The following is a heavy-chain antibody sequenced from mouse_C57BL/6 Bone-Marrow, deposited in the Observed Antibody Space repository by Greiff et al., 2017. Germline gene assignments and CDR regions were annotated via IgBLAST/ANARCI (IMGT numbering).Heavy chain of an antibody. D-gene: IGHD3-3*01. Sequence: ASGPGLVKPSQSLSLTCSVTGYSITSGYYWNWIRQFPGNKLEWMGYISYDGSNNYNPSLKNRISITRDTSKNQFFLKLNSVTTEDTATYYCARDRGNYAMDYWGQGTSVTVSS. CDR3: ARDRGNYAMDY. CDR1: GYSITSGYY. V-gene: IGHV3-6*01. J-gene: IGHJ4*01. CDR2: ISYDGSN.